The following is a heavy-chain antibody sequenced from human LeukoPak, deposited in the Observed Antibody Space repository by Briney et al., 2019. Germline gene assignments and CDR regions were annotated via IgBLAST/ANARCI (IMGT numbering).Heavy chain of an antibody. V-gene: IGHV4-34*01. D-gene: IGHD3-16*01. CDR1: GGSFSGYY. Sequence: SETLSLTCAVYGGSFSGYYWSWIRQPPGKGLEWIGEINHSGSTNYNPSLKSRVTISVDTSKNQFSLKLSSVTAADTAVYYCAKVRWGSDNALDSWGQGTLVTGSS. CDR3: AKVRWGSDNALDS. J-gene: IGHJ4*02. CDR2: INHSGST.